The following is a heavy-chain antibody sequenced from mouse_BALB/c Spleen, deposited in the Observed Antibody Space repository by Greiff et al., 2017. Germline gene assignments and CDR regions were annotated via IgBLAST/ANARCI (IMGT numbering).Heavy chain of an antibody. V-gene: IGHV5-6-3*01. J-gene: IGHJ4*01. CDR3: ASYDGYYFYAMDY. D-gene: IGHD2-3*01. CDR1: GFTFSSYG. CDR2: INSNGGST. Sequence: DVQLVESGGGLVQPGGSLKLSCAASGFTFSSYGMSWVRQTPDKRLELVATINSNGGSTYYPDSVKGRFTISRDNAKNTLYLQMSSLKSEDTAMYYCASYDGYYFYAMDYWGQGTSVTVSS.